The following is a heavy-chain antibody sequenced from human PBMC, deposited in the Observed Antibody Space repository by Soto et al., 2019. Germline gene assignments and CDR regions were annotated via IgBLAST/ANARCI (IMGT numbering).Heavy chain of an antibody. CDR3: ARTITTVTMFPGY. CDR1: GFTFSTYW. V-gene: IGHV3-74*01. D-gene: IGHD4-17*01. Sequence: EVQLVETVGGLVQPGGSLRLSCAASGFTFSTYWMHWVRQVPGKGPVWIARINGGGSSTSYADSVRNRFTISRDNANNPLHLQKNNLRAEDTAVYFWARTITTVTMFPGYWGQETVVTVSS. CDR2: INGGGSST. J-gene: IGHJ4*02.